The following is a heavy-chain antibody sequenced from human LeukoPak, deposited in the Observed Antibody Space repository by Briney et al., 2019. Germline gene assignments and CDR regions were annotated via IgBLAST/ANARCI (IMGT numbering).Heavy chain of an antibody. J-gene: IGHJ4*02. V-gene: IGHV3-53*01. D-gene: IGHD4/OR15-4a*01. CDR1: GFTFSSYE. CDR2: IYSGTI. Sequence: PGGSLRLSCAASGFTFSSYEMNWVRQAPGKGLEWVSFIYSGTIHYSDSVKGRFTIPRDNSKNTLYPQMNSLRAEDTAVYYCARRAGAYSHPYDYWGQGTLVTVSS. CDR3: ARRAGAYSHPYDY.